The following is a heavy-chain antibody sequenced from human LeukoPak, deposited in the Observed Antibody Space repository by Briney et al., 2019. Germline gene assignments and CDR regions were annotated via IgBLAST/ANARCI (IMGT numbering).Heavy chain of an antibody. J-gene: IGHJ5*02. V-gene: IGHV1-18*01. CDR1: GYTFTSYG. D-gene: IGHD2-2*01. CDR2: ISAYNGNT. Sequence: ASVKVSCKASGYTFTSYGISWVRQAPGQGLEWMGWISAYNGNTNYAQKLQGRVTMTRDMSTSTVHMELSSLRSEDTAVYYCARDVSSTSSWWFDPWGQGTLVIVSS. CDR3: ARDVSSTSSWWFDP.